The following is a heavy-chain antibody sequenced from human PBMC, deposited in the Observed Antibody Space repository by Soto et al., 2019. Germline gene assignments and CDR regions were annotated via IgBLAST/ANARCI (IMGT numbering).Heavy chain of an antibody. J-gene: IGHJ4*02. Sequence: EVQLVETGGGLIQPGGSLRLSCAASGFTVSSNYMNWVRQAPGKGLEWVSIIYSDGTTSYADSVKRRFTISRDNFKNTLHLQMTSLRAEDTAVYYCAILSNWGQGTLVTVSS. CDR3: AILSN. CDR2: IYSDGTT. V-gene: IGHV3-53*02. D-gene: IGHD6-6*01. CDR1: GFTVSSNY.